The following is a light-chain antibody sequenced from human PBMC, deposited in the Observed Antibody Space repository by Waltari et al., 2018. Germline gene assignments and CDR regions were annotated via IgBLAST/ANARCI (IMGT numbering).Light chain of an antibody. J-gene: IGKJ2*01. CDR2: AAS. CDR3: QQGNNFPYT. CDR1: QDISNW. V-gene: IGKV1D-12*01. Sequence: DIQMTQSPSSVSASVGDRVTITCRASQDISNWLAWYQQKPGKDPNLLIYAASNLQSGVPSRFSGSGSGTDFTLTISSLQPEDFATYYCQQGNNFPYTFGQGTKLEIK.